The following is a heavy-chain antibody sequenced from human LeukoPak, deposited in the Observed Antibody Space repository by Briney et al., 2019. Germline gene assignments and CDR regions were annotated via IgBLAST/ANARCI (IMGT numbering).Heavy chain of an antibody. D-gene: IGHD6-19*01. CDR1: GYTFTSYA. Sequence: SVKVSCKASGYTFTSYAISWVRQAPGQGLEWMGGIIPIFGTANYAQKFQGSVTMTRDTSTSTVYMELSRLRSEDTAVYYCARTPQWLDPFDYWGQGTLVTVSS. CDR3: ARTPQWLDPFDY. CDR2: IIPIFGTA. V-gene: IGHV1-69*05. J-gene: IGHJ4*02.